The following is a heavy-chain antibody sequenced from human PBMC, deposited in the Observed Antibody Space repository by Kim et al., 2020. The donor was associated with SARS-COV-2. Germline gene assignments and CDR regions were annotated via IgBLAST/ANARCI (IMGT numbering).Heavy chain of an antibody. D-gene: IGHD3-16*01. CDR3: AKDGFRTGGTYYYYYGMDV. J-gene: IGHJ6*02. CDR2: ISGSGGST. Sequence: GGSLRLSCAASGFTFSSYAMSWVRQAPGKGLEWVSAISGSGGSTYYADSVKGRFTISRDNSKNTLYLQMNSLRAEDTAVYYCAKDGFRTGGTYYYYYGMDVWGQGTTVTVSS. V-gene: IGHV3-23*01. CDR1: GFTFSSYA.